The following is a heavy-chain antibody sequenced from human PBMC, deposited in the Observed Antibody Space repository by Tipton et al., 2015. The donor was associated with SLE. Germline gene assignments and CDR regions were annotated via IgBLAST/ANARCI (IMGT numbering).Heavy chain of an antibody. Sequence: QSGPEVKKPGASVKVSCKASGYTFTGYYMHWVRQAPGQGLEWMGRINPNSGDTNYAQKFQGRVTMTRDTSISTAYMELSRLRSDDTAVYYCARTYGAHGGGWFDPWGQGTLVTVSS. CDR3: ARTYGAHGGGWFDP. CDR1: GYTFTGYY. CDR2: INPNSGDT. V-gene: IGHV1-2*06. D-gene: IGHD4-17*01. J-gene: IGHJ5*02.